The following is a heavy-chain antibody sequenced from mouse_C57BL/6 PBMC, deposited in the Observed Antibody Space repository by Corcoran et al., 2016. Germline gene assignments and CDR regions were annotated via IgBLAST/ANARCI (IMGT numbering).Heavy chain of an antibody. J-gene: IGHJ4*01. CDR1: GFNIKDYY. CDR3: TTNGSSPGAMDY. Sequence: EVQLQQSGAELVRPGASVKLSCTASGFNIKDYYMHWVKQRPEQGLEWIGRIDPEDGDTEYAPKFQVKATMTADTSSNTAYLQLSSLTSEDTAVYYCTTNGSSPGAMDYWGQGTSVTVSS. V-gene: IGHV14-1*01. D-gene: IGHD1-1*01. CDR2: IDPEDGDT.